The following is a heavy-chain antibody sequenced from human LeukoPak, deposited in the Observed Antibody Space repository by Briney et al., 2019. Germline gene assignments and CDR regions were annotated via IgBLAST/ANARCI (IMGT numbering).Heavy chain of an antibody. Sequence: PGGSLRLSCAASGFTFSSYNLNWVRQAPGKGLEWVSSIDRTTTYIYYADSVKGRFTIPRDNAKNSLYLQMNSLRAEDTAVYYCARGDWGVNCFNDFWGQGTLVTVSS. J-gene: IGHJ4*02. CDR2: IDRTTTYI. CDR1: GFTFSSYN. D-gene: IGHD2-21*02. CDR3: ARGDWGVNCFNDF. V-gene: IGHV3-21*01.